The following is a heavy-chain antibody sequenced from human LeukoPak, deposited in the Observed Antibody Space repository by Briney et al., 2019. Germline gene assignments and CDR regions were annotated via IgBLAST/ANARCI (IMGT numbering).Heavy chain of an antibody. J-gene: IGHJ4*02. D-gene: IGHD3-10*01. CDR1: GYRFTNYW. CDR3: ARLHGLGSFFGY. Sequence: PGESLKISCKGSGYRFTNYWIGWVRQMPGKGLEWMGIIYPGDSDTRYRPSFQGQVTISADKSLSPAYLQWSSLKASDTAMYYCARLHGLGSFFGYWGQGTLLTVSS. V-gene: IGHV5-51*01. CDR2: IYPGDSDT.